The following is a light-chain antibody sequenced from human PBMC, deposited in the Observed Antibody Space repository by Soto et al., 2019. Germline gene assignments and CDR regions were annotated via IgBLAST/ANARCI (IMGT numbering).Light chain of an antibody. J-gene: IGLJ1*01. V-gene: IGLV2-11*01. CDR3: SSYAGRMHV. CDR2: DVN. CDR1: SSDVGAYNY. Sequence: QSALTQPRSVSGSPGQSVTISCTGTSSDVGAYNYVSWYQQYQGKAPKVMIFDVNRRPTGVPDRFSGSKSGNTASLTISGLQTEDEADYYCSSYAGRMHVFGTGTKVTVL.